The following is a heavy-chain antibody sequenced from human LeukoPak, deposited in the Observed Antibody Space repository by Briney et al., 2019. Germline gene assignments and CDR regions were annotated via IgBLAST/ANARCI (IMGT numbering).Heavy chain of an antibody. V-gene: IGHV3-33*01. J-gene: IGHJ6*02. CDR2: IWYDGSNK. CDR3: ARELVGATYYYYGMDV. CDR1: GFTFSNYG. D-gene: IGHD1-26*01. Sequence: PGGSLRLSCAASGFTFSNYGMHWVRQAPGKGLEWVAVIWYDGSNKYYADSVKGRFTISRDNSKNTLYLQMNSLRAEDTAVYYCARELVGATYYYYGMDVWGQGTTVTVSS.